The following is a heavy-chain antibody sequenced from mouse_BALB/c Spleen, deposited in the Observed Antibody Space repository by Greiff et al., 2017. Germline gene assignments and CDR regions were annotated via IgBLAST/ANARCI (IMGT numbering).Heavy chain of an antibody. Sequence: QVQLQQSGPQLVRPGASVKISCKASGYSFTSYWMHWVKQRPGQGLEWIGMIDPSDSETRLNQKFKDKATLTVDKSSSTAYMQLSSPTSEDSAVYYCARGDYDYDYAMDYWGQGTSVTVSS. D-gene: IGHD2-4*01. CDR1: GYSFTSYW. J-gene: IGHJ4*01. CDR2: IDPSDSET. V-gene: IGHV1S127*01. CDR3: ARGDYDYDYAMDY.